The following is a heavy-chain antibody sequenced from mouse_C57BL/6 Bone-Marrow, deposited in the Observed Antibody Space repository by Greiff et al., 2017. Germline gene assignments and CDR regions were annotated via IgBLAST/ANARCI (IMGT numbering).Heavy chain of an antibody. CDR3: ARWGSTTVD. V-gene: IGHV1-72*01. CDR1: GYTFTSYW. J-gene: IGHJ2*01. D-gene: IGHD1-1*01. CDR2: IDPNSGGT. Sequence: QVQLKQPGAELVKPGASVKLSCKASGYTFTSYWMHWVKQRPGRCLEWIGRIDPNSGGTKYNEKFKSKATLTVDKPSSTAYMQLSSLTSEDSAVYYCARWGSTTVDWGQGTTLTVSS.